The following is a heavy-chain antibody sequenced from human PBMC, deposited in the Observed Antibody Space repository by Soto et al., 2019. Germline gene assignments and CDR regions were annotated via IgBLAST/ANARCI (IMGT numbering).Heavy chain of an antibody. CDR2: IWYDGSNK. CDR1: GFTFSSYS. CDR3: ARDIVGATTDSY. J-gene: IGHJ4*02. D-gene: IGHD1-26*01. Sequence: QVQLVESGGGVVQPGRSLRLSCVASGFTFSSYSMHWVRQAPGKGLEWVAVIWYDGSNKYYADSVKGRFIISRDNSKNTLYLQRNSLRAEDTAVYYCARDIVGATTDSYWGQRTLVTVSS. V-gene: IGHV3-33*01.